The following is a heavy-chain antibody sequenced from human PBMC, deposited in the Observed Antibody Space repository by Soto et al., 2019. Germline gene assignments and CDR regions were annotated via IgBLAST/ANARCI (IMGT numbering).Heavy chain of an antibody. CDR2: IIPIFGTA. Sequence: SVKVSCKASGGTFSSYAISWVRQAPGQGLEWMGGIIPIFGTANYAQKSQGRVTITADESTSTAYMELSSLRSEDTAVYYCAREVGCSGGSCYRLLNGMDVWGQGTTVTV. CDR1: GGTFSSYA. D-gene: IGHD2-15*01. J-gene: IGHJ6*02. CDR3: AREVGCSGGSCYRLLNGMDV. V-gene: IGHV1-69*13.